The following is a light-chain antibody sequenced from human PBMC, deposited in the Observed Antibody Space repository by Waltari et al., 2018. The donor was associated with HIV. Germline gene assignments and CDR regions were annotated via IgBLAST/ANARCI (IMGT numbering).Light chain of an antibody. V-gene: IGLV1-44*01. CDR3: VAWDDSLNGFV. Sequence: QSVVTQPPSASGTPGQRVAISCSGTNSNIGRHTVNWYQQLPGTAPTFLINNYNRRPPGVPDRFSVSKSGTSASLAISGLQSEDEADYYCVAWDDSLNGFVFGSGTKVTVL. CDR2: NYN. J-gene: IGLJ1*01. CDR1: NSNIGRHT.